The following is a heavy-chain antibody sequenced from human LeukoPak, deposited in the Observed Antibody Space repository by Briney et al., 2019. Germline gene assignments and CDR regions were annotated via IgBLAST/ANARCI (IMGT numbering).Heavy chain of an antibody. CDR2: MNPNSGNT. CDR3: ARGKAMVRGVMGSWFDP. Sequence: GASVKVSCKASGYTFTSYDFNWVRQATGQGLEWMGWMNPNSGNTGYAQMFQGRVTMTRNTSISTAYMELSSLRSEDTALYYCARGKAMVRGVMGSWFDPWGQGTLVTVSS. CDR1: GYTFTSYD. J-gene: IGHJ5*02. D-gene: IGHD3-10*01. V-gene: IGHV1-8*01.